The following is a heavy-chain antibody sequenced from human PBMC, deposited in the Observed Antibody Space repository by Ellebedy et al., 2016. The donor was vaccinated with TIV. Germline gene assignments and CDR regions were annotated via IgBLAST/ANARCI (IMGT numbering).Heavy chain of an antibody. CDR1: GYSFNSYG. Sequence: ASVKVSCXASGYSFNSYGITWVRQAPGQGLEWMGWISTYNGNTNYAQKFQGRVTMTTDTSTFTAYMELRSLRSDDTAVYYCARDQSGGYNSVWGQGTLVTVSS. J-gene: IGHJ4*02. CDR2: ISTYNGNT. D-gene: IGHD5-24*01. V-gene: IGHV1-18*04. CDR3: ARDQSGGYNSV.